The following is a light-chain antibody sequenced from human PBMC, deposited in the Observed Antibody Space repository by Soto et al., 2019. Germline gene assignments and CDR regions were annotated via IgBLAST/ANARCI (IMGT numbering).Light chain of an antibody. CDR1: GGSIASGL. CDR3: QSSQDDFWV. Sequence: NFMLTQPHSVSESPGRTVTISCTRSGGSIASGLVQWYQVRPGSDPTTVISEDNQRPSGVPDRFSGSIDSSSNSASLTISGLKPEDEADYYCQSSQDDFWVFGGGTKLTVL. J-gene: IGLJ3*02. CDR2: EDN. V-gene: IGLV6-57*04.